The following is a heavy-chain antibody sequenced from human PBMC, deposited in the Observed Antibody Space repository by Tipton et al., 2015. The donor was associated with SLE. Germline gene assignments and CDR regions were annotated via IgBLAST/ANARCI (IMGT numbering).Heavy chain of an antibody. D-gene: IGHD2-15*01. J-gene: IGHJ4*02. CDR3: AKRAHIVIGRGYFDF. Sequence: TLSLTCTVSGASISTSYWSWIRQPPGQGLEWIGSIYYSVSTTFNPSLKSRVTISGDTSKKEVSLTLNSVTAADTAVYYCAKRAHIVIGRGYFDFWGRGILVTVSS. V-gene: IGHV4-59*08. CDR1: GASISTSY. CDR2: IYYSVST.